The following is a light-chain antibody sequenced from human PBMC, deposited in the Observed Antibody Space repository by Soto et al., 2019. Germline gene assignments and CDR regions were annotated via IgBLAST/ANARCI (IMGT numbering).Light chain of an antibody. V-gene: IGKV3-11*01. CDR1: QSVSSY. Sequence: EIVLTQSPATLSLSPGERATLSCRASQSVSSYLAWYQQKPGQAPRLLIYDASNRATGVPARFSGSGSGTDFTITISSLEPEDLAVYYCQQRSNWPLTFGGGTLVEIK. CDR2: DAS. J-gene: IGKJ4*01. CDR3: QQRSNWPLT.